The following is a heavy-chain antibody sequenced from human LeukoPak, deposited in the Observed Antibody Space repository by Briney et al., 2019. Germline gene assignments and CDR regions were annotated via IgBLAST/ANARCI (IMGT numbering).Heavy chain of an antibody. Sequence: QPGRSLRLSCAASGFTFSSYAMHWVRQAPGKGLEWVAVISYDGSNKYYADSVKGRFTVSRDNSKNTLYLQMNSLRAEDTAVYYCARGGAVAGNNYFDYWGQGTLVTVSS. V-gene: IGHV3-30-3*01. CDR2: ISYDGSNK. J-gene: IGHJ4*02. D-gene: IGHD6-19*01. CDR3: ARGGAVAGNNYFDY. CDR1: GFTFSSYA.